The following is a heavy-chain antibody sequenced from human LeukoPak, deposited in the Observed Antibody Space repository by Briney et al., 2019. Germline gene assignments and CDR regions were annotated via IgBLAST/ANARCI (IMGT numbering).Heavy chain of an antibody. J-gene: IGHJ5*02. Sequence: GGSLRLSCAASGFNVSIYWMHWVRQAPGKGLVWVSRINSDGSRRMYADSVKGRFTISRDNAKNTLYLQMNSLRAEDTATYFCTRGGYCGADNCYSGGGYFDPWGQGTLVTVSS. D-gene: IGHD2-15*01. CDR2: INSDGSRR. CDR1: GFNVSIYW. V-gene: IGHV3-74*03. CDR3: TRGGYCGADNCYSGGGYFDP.